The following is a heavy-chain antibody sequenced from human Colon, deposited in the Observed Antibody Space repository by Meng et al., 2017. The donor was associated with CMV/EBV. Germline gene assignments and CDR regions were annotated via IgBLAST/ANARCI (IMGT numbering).Heavy chain of an antibody. D-gene: IGHD3-10*01. J-gene: IGHJ4*02. CDR2: INHSGST. Sequence: QVPLQQWCAGLLKPSETLSLTCAVYGGSFSGYYWSWIRQPQGKGLEWIGEINHSGSTNYNPSLKSRVTISVDTSKNQFSLKLSSVTAADTAVYYCVRGLYGSGRHQIDYWGQGTLVTVSS. V-gene: IGHV4-34*01. CDR3: VRGLYGSGRHQIDY. CDR1: GGSFSGYY.